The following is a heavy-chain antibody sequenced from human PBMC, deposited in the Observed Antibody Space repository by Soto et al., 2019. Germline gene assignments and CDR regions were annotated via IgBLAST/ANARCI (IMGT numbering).Heavy chain of an antibody. Sequence: PGGSLRLSCAASGLTFKTYGMHWFRQAPGKGLEWVAVIWFDGSKRDHADSVKGRFTISRDNSKNTLYLQMNSLRAEDTAVYYCAKRPFTSSGSFDYWGQGTLVTVSS. J-gene: IGHJ4*02. CDR1: GLTFKTYG. CDR3: AKRPFTSSGSFDY. V-gene: IGHV3-33*06. CDR2: IWFDGSKR. D-gene: IGHD6-19*01.